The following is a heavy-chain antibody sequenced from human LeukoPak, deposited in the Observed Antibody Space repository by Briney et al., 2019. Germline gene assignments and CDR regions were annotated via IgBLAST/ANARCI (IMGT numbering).Heavy chain of an antibody. Sequence: GGSLRLSCAASGFTLSSYAMSWVRQAPGKGLEWVSAISGSGGSTYYADSVKGRFTISRDNSKNTLYLQMNSLRAEDTAVYYCAREIGSSGWYGDAFDIWGQGTMVTVSS. V-gene: IGHV3-23*01. CDR1: GFTLSSYA. CDR2: ISGSGGST. D-gene: IGHD6-19*01. J-gene: IGHJ3*02. CDR3: AREIGSSGWYGDAFDI.